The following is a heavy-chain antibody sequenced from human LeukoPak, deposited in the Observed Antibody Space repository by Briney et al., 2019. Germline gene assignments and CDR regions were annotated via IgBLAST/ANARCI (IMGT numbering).Heavy chain of an antibody. CDR3: ARLEGLQLRASFDY. J-gene: IGHJ4*02. Sequence: KVGESLKISCKGSGYSFTSYWIGWVRQMPGKGLEWMGIIYPGDSDTRYSPSFQGQVTISADKSTNTAYLQWSGLKASDTAMYYCARLEGLQLRASFDYWGQGTLVTVSS. D-gene: IGHD1-1*01. V-gene: IGHV5-51*01. CDR2: IYPGDSDT. CDR1: GYSFTSYW.